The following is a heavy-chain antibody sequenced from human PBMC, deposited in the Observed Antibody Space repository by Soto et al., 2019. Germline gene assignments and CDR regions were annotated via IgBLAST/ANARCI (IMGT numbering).Heavy chain of an antibody. J-gene: IGHJ4*02. Sequence: PSETLSLTCTVAGGSISSYYWSWIRQPPGKGLEWIGYIYYSGSTNYNPSLKSRVTISVDTSKNQFSLKLSSVTAADTAVYYCARGALGIVATIFFDYWGQGTLVTVS. CDR3: ARGALGIVATIFFDY. CDR2: IYYSGST. CDR1: GGSISSYY. V-gene: IGHV4-59*01. D-gene: IGHD5-12*01.